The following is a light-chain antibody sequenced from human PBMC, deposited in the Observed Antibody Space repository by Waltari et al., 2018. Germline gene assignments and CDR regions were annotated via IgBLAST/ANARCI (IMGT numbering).Light chain of an antibody. Sequence: SALTQPASVSASPGQSITISCTGTSSDVGGYNFVSWYQQHPGKAPQVIIFEISKRPSVVSKRFSGSKSGNTASLTSSGLQAEDEANYYCCAYVGYSTWVFGGGTKLTVV. V-gene: IGLV2-23*02. J-gene: IGLJ3*02. CDR2: EIS. CDR3: CAYVGYSTWV. CDR1: SSDVGGYNF.